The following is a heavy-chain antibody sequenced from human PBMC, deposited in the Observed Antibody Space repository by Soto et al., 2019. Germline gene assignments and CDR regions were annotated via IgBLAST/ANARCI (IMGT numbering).Heavy chain of an antibody. CDR2: INAGNGNT. CDR3: ARGPLSDYVWGSYRRDYYYYYGMDV. J-gene: IGHJ6*02. V-gene: IGHV1-3*01. CDR1: GYTFTSYA. D-gene: IGHD3-16*02. Sequence: ASVKVSCKASGYTFTSYAMHWVRQAPGQRLEWMGWINAGNGNTKYSQMFQGRVTITRDTSASTAYMELSSLRSEDTAVYYCARGPLSDYVWGSYRRDYYYYYGMDVWGQGTTVTVSS.